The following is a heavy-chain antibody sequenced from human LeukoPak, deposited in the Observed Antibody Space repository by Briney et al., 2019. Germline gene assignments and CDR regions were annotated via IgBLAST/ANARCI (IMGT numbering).Heavy chain of an antibody. V-gene: IGHV1-2*02. J-gene: IGHJ4*02. CDR3: ARFSGSSNFDY. Sequence: ASVKVSCRASGYTFSGYFMHWVRQAPGQGLEWMGWIYPNSGGTKYAQKFQGRVTMTRDTSISTIYMELSSLRSDDTAVYYCARFSGSSNFDYWGQGTLVTVSS. D-gene: IGHD1-26*01. CDR2: IYPNSGGT. CDR1: GYTFSGYF.